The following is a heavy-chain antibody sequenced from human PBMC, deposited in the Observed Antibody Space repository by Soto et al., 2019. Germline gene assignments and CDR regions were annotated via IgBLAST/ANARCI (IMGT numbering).Heavy chain of an antibody. Sequence: EVQLVESGGGLVQPGGSLRLSCAASGFTFSTSWMNWIRQAPGKGLEWVANINEDGSKIYYVDSVKGRFTISRDNAKNSLSLQMSSLRGDDTALYYCVSSGIASSWGQGTLVTVSS. V-gene: IGHV3-7*01. D-gene: IGHD6-13*01. CDR1: GFTFSTSW. CDR2: INEDGSKI. CDR3: VSSGIASS. J-gene: IGHJ5*02.